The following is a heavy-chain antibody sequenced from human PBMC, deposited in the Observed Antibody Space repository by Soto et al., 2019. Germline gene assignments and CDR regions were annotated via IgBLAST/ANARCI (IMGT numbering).Heavy chain of an antibody. V-gene: IGHV4-34*01. CDR2: INHSGST. CDR1: GGSFSGYY. Sequence: SETLSLTCAVYGGSFSGYYWSWIRQPPGKGLEWIGEINHSGSTNYNPSLKSRVTISVDTSKNQFSLKLSSVTAADTAGYYCARGLGGDIVVVPVAIWFDPWGKGTLVTVPS. D-gene: IGHD2-2*02. J-gene: IGHJ5*02. CDR3: ARGLGGDIVVVPVAIWFDP.